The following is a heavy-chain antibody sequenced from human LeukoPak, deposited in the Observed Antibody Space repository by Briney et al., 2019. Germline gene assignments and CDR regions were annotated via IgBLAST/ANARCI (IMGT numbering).Heavy chain of an antibody. CDR2: IYYSGST. V-gene: IGHV4-61*01. Sequence: SETLSLTCTVSGGSVSSGSYYWSWIRQPPGKGLEWIGYIYYSGSTNYNPSLKSQVTISVDTSKNQFSLKLSSVTAADTAVYYCAGRYSSSWYSYYYYGMDVWGQGTTVTVSS. D-gene: IGHD6-13*01. CDR1: GGSVSSGSYY. CDR3: AGRYSSSWYSYYYYGMDV. J-gene: IGHJ6*02.